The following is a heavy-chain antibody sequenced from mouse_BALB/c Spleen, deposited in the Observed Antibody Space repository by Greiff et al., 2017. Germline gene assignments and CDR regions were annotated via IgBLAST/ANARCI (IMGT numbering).Heavy chain of an antibody. V-gene: IGHV14-3*02. J-gene: IGHJ2*01. CDR1: GFNIKDTY. D-gene: IGHD1-1*01. CDR3: ARSIPYYYGSSDFDY. CDR2: IDPANGNT. Sequence: VQLQQSGAELVKPGASVKLSCTASGFNIKDTYMHWVKQRPEQGLEWIGRIDPANGNTKYDPKFQGKATITADTSSNTAYLQLSSLTSEDTAVYYCARSIPYYYGSSDFDYWGQGTTLTVSS.